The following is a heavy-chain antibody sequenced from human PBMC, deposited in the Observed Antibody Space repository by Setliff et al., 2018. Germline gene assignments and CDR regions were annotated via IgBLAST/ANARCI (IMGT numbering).Heavy chain of an antibody. Sequence: GASVKVSCKVSGYTLTELSRHWVRQAPGKGLEWMGGFDPEDGETIYAQKFQGRVTMTEDTSTDTAYMELSSLRSEDTAVYYCATGPVLMEGSSWFILDYWGQGTLVTVSS. CDR3: ATGPVLMEGSSWFILDY. J-gene: IGHJ4*02. CDR2: FDPEDGET. D-gene: IGHD6-13*01. V-gene: IGHV1-24*01. CDR1: GYTLTELS.